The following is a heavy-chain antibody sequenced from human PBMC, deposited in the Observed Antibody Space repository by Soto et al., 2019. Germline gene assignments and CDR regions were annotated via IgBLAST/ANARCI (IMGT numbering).Heavy chain of an antibody. J-gene: IGHJ6*02. D-gene: IGHD1-26*01. Sequence: EVQLVESGGGLIQPGGSLRLACAASGFTVSSNYMSWVRQAPGKGLEWVSVIYSGGSTYYADSVKGRFTISRDKSKNMLYLQMNSLRADDTAMYYCAGDVVGATTYYSYGMDVWGQGTTVTVSS. CDR2: IYSGGST. CDR3: AGDVVGATTYYSYGMDV. CDR1: GFTVSSNY. V-gene: IGHV3-53*01.